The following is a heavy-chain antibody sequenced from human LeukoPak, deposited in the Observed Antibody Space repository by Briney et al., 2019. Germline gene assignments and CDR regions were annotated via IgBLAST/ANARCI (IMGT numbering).Heavy chain of an antibody. CDR3: ARGPPNWGYDY. J-gene: IGHJ4*02. V-gene: IGHV1-8*01. Sequence: ASVKVSCKAPGYTFTSYDFNWVRQAAGQRPEWMGWMSPNSGDTGYAQKFQDRVTMTRNTSISTAYMELSSLRSDDTAVYYCARGPPNWGYDYWGPGTLVTVSS. CDR1: GYTFTSYD. D-gene: IGHD7-27*01. CDR2: MSPNSGDT.